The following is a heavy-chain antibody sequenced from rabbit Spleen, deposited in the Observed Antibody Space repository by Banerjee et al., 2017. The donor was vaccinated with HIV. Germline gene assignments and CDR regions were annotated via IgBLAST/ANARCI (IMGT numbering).Heavy chain of an antibody. V-gene: IGHV1S45*01. D-gene: IGHD1-1*01. CDR3: ARYDNVMYWHIDL. J-gene: IGHJ6*01. Sequence: QEQLVESGGGLVQPEGSLTLTCTASGFSFSSSYYMCWVRQAPGKGLESIACIYGGSGGSTWYASWAKGRFTISKTSSTTLTLQMTSLTAADTATYFCARYDNVMYWHIDLWGPGTLVTVS. CDR1: GFSFSSSYY. CDR2: IYGGSGGST.